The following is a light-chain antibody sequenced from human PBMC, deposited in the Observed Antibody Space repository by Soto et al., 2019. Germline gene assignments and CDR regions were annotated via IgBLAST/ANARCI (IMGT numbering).Light chain of an antibody. CDR2: GAY. V-gene: IGKV3-15*01. Sequence: EIVMTQSPATLSVSPGESATLSCRASQSVSSNLAWYQQKPGQAPRLLIYGAYIRATGIPARFSGSGSGTAFTLTISSLQSEDFALYHCQQYSDWPLITFGQGTRLEIK. CDR3: QQYSDWPLIT. CDR1: QSVSSN. J-gene: IGKJ5*01.